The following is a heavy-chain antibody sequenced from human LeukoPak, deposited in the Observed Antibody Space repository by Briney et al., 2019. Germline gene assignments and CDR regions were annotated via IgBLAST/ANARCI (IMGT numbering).Heavy chain of an antibody. V-gene: IGHV3-30-3*01. CDR3: ARPAGYCSSTSCSADY. CDR2: ISYDGSNK. D-gene: IGHD2-2*01. J-gene: IGHJ4*02. CDR1: GFTFSSYA. Sequence: GRSLRLSCAASGFTFSSYAMHWVRQAPGKGLEWVAVISYDGSNKYYADSVKGRFTISRDNSKNTLYLQMNSLRAEDTAVYYCARPAGYCSSTSCSADYWGQGTLVTVSS.